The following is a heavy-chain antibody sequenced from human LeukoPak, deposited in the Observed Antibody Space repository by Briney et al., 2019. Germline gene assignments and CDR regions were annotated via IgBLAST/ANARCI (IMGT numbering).Heavy chain of an antibody. Sequence: SETLSLTCTVSGYPISSGYYWGWIRQPPGKGLEWIGSIYHSGSTYYNPSLKSRVTISVDTSKNQFSLKLSSVTAADTAVYYCAINYDILTGLDYWGQGTLVTVSS. CDR2: IYHSGST. D-gene: IGHD3-9*01. CDR3: AINYDILTGLDY. V-gene: IGHV4-38-2*02. J-gene: IGHJ4*02. CDR1: GYPISSGYY.